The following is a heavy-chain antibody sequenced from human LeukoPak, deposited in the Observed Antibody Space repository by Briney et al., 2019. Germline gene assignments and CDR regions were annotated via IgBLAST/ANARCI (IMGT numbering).Heavy chain of an antibody. J-gene: IGHJ5*02. D-gene: IGHD4-17*01. Sequence: GASVKVSCKASGGTFISYAISWVRQAPGQGLEWMGGIIPIFGTANYAQKFQGRVTITTDESPSTAYMELSSLRSEDTAVYYCARGFPTASSRNTWNWFDPWGQGTLVTVSS. V-gene: IGHV1-69*05. CDR1: GGTFISYA. CDR3: ARGFPTASSRNTWNWFDP. CDR2: IIPIFGTA.